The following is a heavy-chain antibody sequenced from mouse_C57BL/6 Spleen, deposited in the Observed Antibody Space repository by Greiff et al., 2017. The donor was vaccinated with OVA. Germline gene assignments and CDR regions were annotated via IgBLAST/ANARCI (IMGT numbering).Heavy chain of an antibody. D-gene: IGHD1-1*01. J-gene: IGHJ4*01. CDR1: GYTFTSYW. CDR2: IDPSDSYT. V-gene: IGHV1-69*01. Sequence: QVQLQQSGAELVMPGASVKLSCKASGYTFTSYWMHWVKQRPGQGLEWIGEIDPSDSYTNYNQKFKGKSTLTVDKSSSTAYMQLSSLTSEDSAVYYCARYYYGSNAMDYWGQGTSVTVSS. CDR3: ARYYYGSNAMDY.